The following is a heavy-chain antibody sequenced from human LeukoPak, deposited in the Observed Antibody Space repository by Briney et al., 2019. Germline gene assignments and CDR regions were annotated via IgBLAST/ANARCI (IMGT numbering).Heavy chain of an antibody. V-gene: IGHV4-34*01. CDR1: GGSFSGYY. D-gene: IGHD3-10*01. CDR2: INHSGST. CDR3: ARGRVYYYGSGSYYSNWFDP. J-gene: IGHJ5*02. Sequence: SETLSLTCAVYGGSFSGYYWSWIRQPPGKGLEWIGEINHSGSTNYNPSLKSRVTISVDTSKNQFSLKLSSVTAADTAVYYCARGRVYYYGSGSYYSNWFDPWGQGTPVTVSS.